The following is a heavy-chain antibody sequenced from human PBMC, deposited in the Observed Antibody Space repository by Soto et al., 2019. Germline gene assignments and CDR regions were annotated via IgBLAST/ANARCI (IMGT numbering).Heavy chain of an antibody. J-gene: IGHJ4*02. CDR2: IRSKAYGGTT. D-gene: IGHD3-10*01. CDR1: GFTFGDYA. Sequence: GGSLRLSCTASGFTFGDYAMSWFRQAPGKGLEWVGFIRSKAYGGTTEYAASVKGRFTISRDDSKSIAYLQMNSLKTEDTAVYYCTRDFPFSSYYGSGPPSYWGQGTLVTVSS. CDR3: TRDFPFSSYYGSGPPSY. V-gene: IGHV3-49*03.